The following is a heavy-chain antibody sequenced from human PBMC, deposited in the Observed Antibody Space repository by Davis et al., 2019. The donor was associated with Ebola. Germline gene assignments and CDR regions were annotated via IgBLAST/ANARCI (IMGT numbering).Heavy chain of an antibody. V-gene: IGHV1-18*01. CDR2: ISTYNGKT. CDR3: TREAINRSGDSWYRGWFVP. J-gene: IGHJ5*02. D-gene: IGHD2-15*01. Sequence: AASVTVSCKASGYTFTSYGISWVRQAPGQGLEWMGWISTYNGKTDYAQKFQGRVTMTTDTSTSTAYMELRSLRSDDTAVYYCTREAINRSGDSWYRGWFVPWGQGTLVIVSS. CDR1: GYTFTSYG.